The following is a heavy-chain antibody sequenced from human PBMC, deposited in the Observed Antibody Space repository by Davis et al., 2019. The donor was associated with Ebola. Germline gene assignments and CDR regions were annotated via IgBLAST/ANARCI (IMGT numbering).Heavy chain of an antibody. CDR3: ARHRGASFDS. J-gene: IGHJ4*02. Sequence: SETLSLTCAVYGGSFSGYYWSWIRQPPGKGLEWIGYIYYSGGTNYNPSLKSRVTISVDTSKNQFSLKLSSMTAADTAIYYCARHRGASFDSWGQGALVTVSS. CDR2: IYYSGGT. V-gene: IGHV4-59*08. CDR1: GGSFSGYY. D-gene: IGHD3-10*01.